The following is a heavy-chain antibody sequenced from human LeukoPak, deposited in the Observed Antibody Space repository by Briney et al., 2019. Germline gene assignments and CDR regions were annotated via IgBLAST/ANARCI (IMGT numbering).Heavy chain of an antibody. CDR1: GYTFTSYG. J-gene: IGHJ3*02. CDR2: ISAYNGNT. V-gene: IGHV1-18*01. D-gene: IGHD3-10*01. CDR3: ARDSTNSFHMVRGVPDAFDI. Sequence: GASVKVSCKASGYTFTSYGISWVRQAPGQGLEWMGWISAYNGNTNYAQKLQGRVTMTTDISTSTAYMELRSLRSDDTAVYYCARDSTNSFHMVRGVPDAFDIWGQGTMVTVSS.